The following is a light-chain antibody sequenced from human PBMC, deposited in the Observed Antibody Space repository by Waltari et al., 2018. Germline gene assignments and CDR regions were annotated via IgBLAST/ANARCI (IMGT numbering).Light chain of an antibody. CDR1: SSDVGSYNL. CDR3: CSYVRDSTWV. J-gene: IGLJ3*02. V-gene: IGLV2-23*01. CDR2: EGT. Sequence: ALTLPSSAPPPPGNSNPTPCTRTSSDVGSYNLVSWYQHHPGKAPRLMIYEGTQGPSGVSVRFSGSKSGDTASLTISGLQAEDEADYYCCSYVRDSTWVFGGGTKLTVL.